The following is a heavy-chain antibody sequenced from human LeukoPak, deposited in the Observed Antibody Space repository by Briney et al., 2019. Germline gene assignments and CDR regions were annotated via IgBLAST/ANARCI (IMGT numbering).Heavy chain of an antibody. CDR3: AKDMNSWRDGSGLGDYFDY. CDR2: TSGSGRSI. CDR1: GFTFSSYA. Sequence: GGSLRLSCAASGFTFSSYAMSWVRQAPGKGLEWVSGTSGSGRSIHYADSVRGRFTISRDNSKNTLYLQMNSLRADDTAVYYCAKDMNSWRDGSGLGDYFDYWGQGTLVTVSS. V-gene: IGHV3-23*01. J-gene: IGHJ4*02. D-gene: IGHD6-19*01.